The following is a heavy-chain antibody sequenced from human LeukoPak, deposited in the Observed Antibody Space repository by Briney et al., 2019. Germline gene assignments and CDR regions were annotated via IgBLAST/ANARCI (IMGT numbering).Heavy chain of an antibody. CDR1: GFTFSTYA. D-gene: IGHD2-2*01. J-gene: IGHJ5*01. CDR3: ARGTTSSWYDS. V-gene: IGHV3-23*01. Sequence: AGGSLRLSCAASGFTFSTYAMSWVRQAPGKGLEWVSLISDSGGNTYYADSVKGRFTISRDNSKNTLSLRMNSLRAEDTAVYYCARGTTSSWYDSWGQGTLVTVSS. CDR2: ISDSGGNT.